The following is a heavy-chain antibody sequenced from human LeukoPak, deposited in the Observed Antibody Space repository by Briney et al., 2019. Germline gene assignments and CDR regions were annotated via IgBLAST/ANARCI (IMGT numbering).Heavy chain of an antibody. Sequence: SETLSLTCTVSGGSISSYYWTWIRQSAGKGLEWIGRINTSGSTNYNPSLRSRVTLSVNTSKNQFSLNLTSVTAADTAVYSCAREGGDPRWLDPWGQGTLVTVSS. V-gene: IGHV4-4*07. D-gene: IGHD6-25*01. CDR2: INTSGST. CDR3: AREGGDPRWLDP. CDR1: GGSISSYY. J-gene: IGHJ5*02.